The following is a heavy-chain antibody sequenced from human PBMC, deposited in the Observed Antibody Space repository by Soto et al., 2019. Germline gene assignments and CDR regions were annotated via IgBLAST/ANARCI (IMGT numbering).Heavy chain of an antibody. J-gene: IGHJ3*02. CDR3: ARGGYFDWLLGSDAFDI. Sequence: ASVKVSCKASGYAFTSYDINWVRQATGQGPEWMGWMNSKTGNTGYAEKFQGRVTMTRNTSISTAYMELSGLRSDDTAVYYCARGGYFDWLLGSDAFDIWGQGTMVTVSS. V-gene: IGHV1-8*01. CDR1: GYAFTSYD. D-gene: IGHD3-9*01. CDR2: MNSKTGNT.